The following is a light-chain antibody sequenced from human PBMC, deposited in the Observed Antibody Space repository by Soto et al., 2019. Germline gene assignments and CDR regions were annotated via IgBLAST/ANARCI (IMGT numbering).Light chain of an antibody. CDR1: SSYVGYYNY. CDR2: DVS. J-gene: IGLJ1*01. Sequence: QSVLTQPASVSGSPGQSITMSCTGTSSYVGYYNYVSWYQLHPGKAPKLMIYDVSNRPSGISNRFSGSKFGNAASLTISGLQAEDKADYYCSSYTGSNTYVFGTGTKVTVL. CDR3: SSYTGSNTYV. V-gene: IGLV2-14*03.